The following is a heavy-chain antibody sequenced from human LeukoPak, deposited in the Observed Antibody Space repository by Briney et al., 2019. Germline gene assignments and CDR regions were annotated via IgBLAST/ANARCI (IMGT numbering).Heavy chain of an antibody. CDR1: GFTFSGST. J-gene: IGHJ5*02. CDR2: IRSKANSYAT. D-gene: IGHD3-22*01. Sequence: GGSLRLSCAASGFTFSGSTMHWVRQASGKGLEWVGRIRSKANSYATAYAASVKGRFTISRDDSKNTAYLQMNSLKTEDTAVYYCTRHLDNYYDTSGYLFDPWGQGTLVTVSS. V-gene: IGHV3-73*01. CDR3: TRHLDNYYDTSGYLFDP.